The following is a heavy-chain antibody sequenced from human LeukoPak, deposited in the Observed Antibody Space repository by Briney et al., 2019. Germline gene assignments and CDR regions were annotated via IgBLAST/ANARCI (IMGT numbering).Heavy chain of an antibody. J-gene: IGHJ5*02. CDR1: GFSFTSHW. CDR2: IKEDGSEK. V-gene: IGHV3-7*01. Sequence: GGSLRLSCAGSGFSFTSHWMSWVRQAPAKGLEWVANIKEDGSEKYYVDSVKGRFTISRDNAENSLSLQMNSLRAEDTAVYYCARGVGWFDPWGQGTLVTVSS. CDR3: ARGVGWFDP. D-gene: IGHD3-3*01.